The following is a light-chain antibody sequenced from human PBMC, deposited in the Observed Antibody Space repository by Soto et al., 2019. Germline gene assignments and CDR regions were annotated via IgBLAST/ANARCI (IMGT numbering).Light chain of an antibody. CDR3: QQYAPSPLT. J-gene: IGKJ4*01. V-gene: IGKV3-20*01. CDR1: QSVGNNY. CDR2: RAS. Sequence: EIVLTQSPGTLSLSPGERATLACRASQSVGNNYLAWYQQKRGQAPRLLIFRASSRATGIPDRFSGGGSGTDFAITISRLEPEDSAVYYCQQYAPSPLTFGEGTKVGIK.